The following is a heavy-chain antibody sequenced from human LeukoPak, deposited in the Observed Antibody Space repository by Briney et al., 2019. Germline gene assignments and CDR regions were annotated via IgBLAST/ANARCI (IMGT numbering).Heavy chain of an antibody. V-gene: IGHV1-8*01. D-gene: IGHD6-19*01. J-gene: IGHJ6*02. CDR2: MNPNSGNT. Sequence: ASVKVSCKASGYTFTSYDINWVRQATGQGLEWMGWMNPNSGNTGYAQKFQGRVTMTRNTSISTAYIELSSLRSEDTAVYYCAADSGYSSGWYRYYYYGMDVWGQGTTVTVSS. CDR1: GYTFTSYD. CDR3: AADSGYSSGWYRYYYYGMDV.